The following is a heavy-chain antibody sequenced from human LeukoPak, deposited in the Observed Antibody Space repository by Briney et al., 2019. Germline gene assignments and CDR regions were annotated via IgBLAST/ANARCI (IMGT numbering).Heavy chain of an antibody. CDR2: IYTSGST. Sequence: SETLSLTCTVSGGSISSYYWSWIRQPAGKGLEWIGRIYTSGSTNYNPSLKSRVTMSVDTSKNQFSLKLSSVTAADTAVYYCARDQGRYSGSMMAFDIWGQGTMVTVSS. D-gene: IGHD1-26*01. J-gene: IGHJ3*02. CDR1: GGSISSYY. CDR3: ARDQGRYSGSMMAFDI. V-gene: IGHV4-4*07.